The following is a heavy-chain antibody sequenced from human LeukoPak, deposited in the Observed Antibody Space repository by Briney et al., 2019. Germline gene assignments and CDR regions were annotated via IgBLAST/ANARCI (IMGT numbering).Heavy chain of an antibody. CDR3: ARGGGGGSNYEDSLDYYYMDV. CDR2: INVDGSTT. J-gene: IGHJ6*03. Sequence: GGSLRLSCAASGFTFSSYWMHWVRQAPGKGLAWVSHINVDGSTTSCAESLKGRFTISRDNAENTLYLQMNDLRPDDTAVYYCARGGGGGSNYEDSLDYYYMDVWGKGTTVTVSS. D-gene: IGHD3-22*01. CDR1: GFTFSSYW. V-gene: IGHV3-74*01.